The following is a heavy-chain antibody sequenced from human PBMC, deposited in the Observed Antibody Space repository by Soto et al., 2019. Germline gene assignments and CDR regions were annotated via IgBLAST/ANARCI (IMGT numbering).Heavy chain of an antibody. CDR3: AIPFGYSSGWVMSSDFDS. V-gene: IGHV3-23*01. D-gene: IGHD6-19*01. Sequence: EVQLLESGGGLVQPGGSLRLSCAASGFAFSNYAMTWVRQAPGKGLEWVSAISGSGGSTYYADSVKGRFTISRDNSKNTLFLQMNSLRAEDTAVYFCAIPFGYSSGWVMSSDFDSWGQGTLVTVSS. CDR1: GFAFSNYA. J-gene: IGHJ4*02. CDR2: ISGSGGST.